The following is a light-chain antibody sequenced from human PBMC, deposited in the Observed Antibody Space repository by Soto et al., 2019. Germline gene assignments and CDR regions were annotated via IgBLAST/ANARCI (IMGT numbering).Light chain of an antibody. CDR1: QSIRSN. J-gene: IGKJ1*01. CDR2: AAS. V-gene: IGKV3-20*01. CDR3: QQYGSSGT. Sequence: IVMTQTPATLSVSPGERATLSCRASQSIRSNLAWYQQKPGQAPRLLIFAASTRATGIPDRFSGSGSGTDFTLTISRLEPEDFAVYYCQQYGSSGTFGQGTKAAIK.